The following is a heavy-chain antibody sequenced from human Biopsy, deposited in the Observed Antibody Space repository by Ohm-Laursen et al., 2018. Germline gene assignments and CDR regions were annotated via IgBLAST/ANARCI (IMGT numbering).Heavy chain of an antibody. D-gene: IGHD3-9*01. CDR1: GYTFAGYY. Sequence: ASVKVSCKVSGYTFAGYYLHWVRQAPGHGLEWMGWINPNSGNANYAQSFQGRLTVTRDTSISTAYMKLTSLTFDDTAIYYCARVPAYPSIDGYYGLDLWGQGTTVIVSS. CDR2: INPNSGNA. V-gene: IGHV1-2*02. CDR3: ARVPAYPSIDGYYGLDL. J-gene: IGHJ6*02.